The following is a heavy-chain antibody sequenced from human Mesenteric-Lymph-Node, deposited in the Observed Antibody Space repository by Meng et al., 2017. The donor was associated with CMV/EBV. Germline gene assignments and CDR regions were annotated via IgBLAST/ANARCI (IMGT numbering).Heavy chain of an antibody. CDR2: INGDGSST. D-gene: IGHD1-1*01. V-gene: IGHV3-74*01. Sequence: GGSLKISCAGSGFSMSSYWMHWVRQTPGKGLVWVSRINGDGSSTSYADSVKGRFTISRDNAKNTLYLQMNSLRAEDTAIYYCARGNGWGMDVWGQGTTVTVSS. CDR3: ARGNGWGMDV. CDR1: GFSMSSYW. J-gene: IGHJ6*02.